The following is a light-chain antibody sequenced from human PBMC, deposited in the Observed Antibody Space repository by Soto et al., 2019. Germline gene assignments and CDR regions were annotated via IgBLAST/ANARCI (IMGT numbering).Light chain of an antibody. CDR3: QQRSNWPPIT. CDR1: QSVSSY. V-gene: IGKV3-11*01. Sequence: DIVLTQSPATLSLSPGERATLSCRASQSVSSYLAWYQQKPGQAPRLLIYDASNRATGIPARFSGSGSGTDFTLTISSLEPEDFAVYYCQQRSNWPPITFGQGTDWRL. J-gene: IGKJ5*01. CDR2: DAS.